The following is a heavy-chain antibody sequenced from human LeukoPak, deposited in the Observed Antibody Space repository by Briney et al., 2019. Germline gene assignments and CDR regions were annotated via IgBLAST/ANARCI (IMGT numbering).Heavy chain of an antibody. CDR3: ARGDYYGSGSYHLGGPGAFDI. V-gene: IGHV1-2*04. D-gene: IGHD3-10*01. CDR1: GYTFTGYY. CDR2: INPNSGGT. Sequence: GASVKVSCKASGYTFTGYYIHWVRQAPGQGLEWMGWINPNSGGTNYAQKFQGWVTMTRDTSISTAYMELSRLRSDDTAVYYCARGDYYGSGSYHLGGPGAFDIWGQGTMVTVSS. J-gene: IGHJ3*02.